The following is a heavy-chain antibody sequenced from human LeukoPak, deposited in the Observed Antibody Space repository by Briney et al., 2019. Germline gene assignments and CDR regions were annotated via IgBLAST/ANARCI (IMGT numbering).Heavy chain of an antibody. Sequence: GASVKVSCKASGGTFSSYTISWVRQAPGQGLEWMGRIIPILGIANYAQKFQGRATITADKSTSTAYMELSSLRSEDTAVYYCARDFEYSSSSLDYWGQGTLVTVSS. CDR2: IIPILGIA. J-gene: IGHJ4*02. CDR3: ARDFEYSSSSLDY. V-gene: IGHV1-69*04. CDR1: GGTFSSYT. D-gene: IGHD6-6*01.